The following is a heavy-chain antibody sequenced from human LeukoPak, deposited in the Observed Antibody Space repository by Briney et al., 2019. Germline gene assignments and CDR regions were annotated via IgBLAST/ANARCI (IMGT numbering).Heavy chain of an antibody. CDR1: GFTFDDSA. V-gene: IGHV3-9*01. CDR3: AKVPGGYDRTFDY. Sequence: GGSLRLSCAASGFTFDDSAMHWVRQAPGKGLEWVSGISWNSGSIGYADSVKGRFTISRDNAKNSLYLRMNSLRAEDTALYYCAKVPGGYDRTFDYWGQGTLVTVSS. CDR2: ISWNSGSI. D-gene: IGHD5-12*01. J-gene: IGHJ4*02.